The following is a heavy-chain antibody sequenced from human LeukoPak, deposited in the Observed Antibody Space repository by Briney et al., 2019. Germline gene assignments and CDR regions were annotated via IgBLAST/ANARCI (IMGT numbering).Heavy chain of an antibody. CDR2: INHSGST. Sequence: SETLSLTCAVYGGSFSGYYWSWIRQPPGKGLEWIGEINHSGSTNYNPSLKSRVTISVDTSKNQFSLKLSSVTAADTAVYYCARRRRGDYVWGSYRHNWFDPWGQGTLVTVSS. V-gene: IGHV4-34*01. CDR1: GGSFSGYY. J-gene: IGHJ5*02. D-gene: IGHD3-16*02. CDR3: ARRRRGDYVWGSYRHNWFDP.